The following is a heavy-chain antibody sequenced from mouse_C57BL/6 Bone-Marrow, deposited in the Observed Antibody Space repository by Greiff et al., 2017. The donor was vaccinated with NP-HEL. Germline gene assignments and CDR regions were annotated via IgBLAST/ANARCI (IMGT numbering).Heavy chain of an antibody. D-gene: IGHD6-5*01. Sequence: VQLQQSGPVLVKPGASVKMSCKASGYTFTDYYMNWVKQSHGKSLEWIGVINPYNGGTSYNQKFKGKATLTVDKSSSTAYMELNSLTSDDSAVYYCARSLPYYFDYWGQGTTLTVSS. CDR1: GYTFTDYY. J-gene: IGHJ2*01. V-gene: IGHV1-19*01. CDR2: INPYNGGT. CDR3: ARSLPYYFDY.